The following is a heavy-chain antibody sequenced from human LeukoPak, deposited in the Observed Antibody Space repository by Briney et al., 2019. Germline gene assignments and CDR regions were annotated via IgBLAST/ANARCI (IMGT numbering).Heavy chain of an antibody. CDR2: ITGSGTTI. Sequence: GGSLRLSCAASGFTFGSYEMNWVRQAPGKGLEWVSYITGSGTTIYYADSVKGRFTISRDNAKNSLYLQMNSLRAEDTAVYYCARTKGNYGRYFDWSEYYFDYWGQGTLVTVSS. D-gene: IGHD3-9*01. V-gene: IGHV3-48*03. CDR1: GFTFGSYE. J-gene: IGHJ4*02. CDR3: ARTKGNYGRYFDWSEYYFDY.